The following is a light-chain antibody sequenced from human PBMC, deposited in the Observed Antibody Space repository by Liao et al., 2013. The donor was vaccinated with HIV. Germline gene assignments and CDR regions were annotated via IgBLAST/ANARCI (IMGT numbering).Light chain of an antibody. CDR3: QAWDRNTAI. J-gene: IGLJ2*01. CDR2: QDT. Sequence: SYELTQPPSVSVAPGKTARITCGGNDIGSKSVHWYQQKPGQAPGLVIYQDTYRPSGIPERFSGSNSGNTATLTISGTQPTDEADYYCQAWDRNTAIFGGGTKLTVL. CDR1: DIGSKS. V-gene: IGLV3-21*01.